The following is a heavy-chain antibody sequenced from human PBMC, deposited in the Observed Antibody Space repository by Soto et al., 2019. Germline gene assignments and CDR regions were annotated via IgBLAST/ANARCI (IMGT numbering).Heavy chain of an antibody. V-gene: IGHV4-61*01. CDR2: IYYSGST. D-gene: IGHD5-12*01. J-gene: IGHJ4*02. CDR1: GGSVSSGSYY. Sequence: SETLSLTCTVSGGSVSSGSYYWSWIRQPPGKGLEWIGYIYYSGSTNYNPSLKSRVTISVDTSKNQFSLKLSSVTAADTAVYYCARGVRGYSGYDYEYWGQGTLVTVSS. CDR3: ARGVRGYSGYDYEY.